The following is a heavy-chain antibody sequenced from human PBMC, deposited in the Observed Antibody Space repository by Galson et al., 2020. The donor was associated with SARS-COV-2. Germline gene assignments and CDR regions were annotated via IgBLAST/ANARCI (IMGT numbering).Heavy chain of an antibody. CDR2: ISWNSGSI. CDR3: AKNSDYYDSSGYEDAFDI. J-gene: IGHJ3*02. Sequence: SLKISCAASGFTFDDYAMHWVRQAPGKGLEWVSGISWNSGSIGYADSVKGRFTISRDNAKNSLYLQMNSLRAGDTALYYCAKNSDYYDSSGYEDAFDIWGQGTMVTVSS. CDR1: GFTFDDYA. V-gene: IGHV3-9*01. D-gene: IGHD3-22*01.